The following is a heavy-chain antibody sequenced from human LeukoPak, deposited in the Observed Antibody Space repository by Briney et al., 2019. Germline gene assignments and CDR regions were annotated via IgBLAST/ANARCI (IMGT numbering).Heavy chain of an antibody. CDR3: ARDLVVGATTVFDP. D-gene: IGHD1-26*01. V-gene: IGHV1-2*02. J-gene: IGHJ5*02. CDR1: GYTFTGYY. CDR2: INPNNGGT. Sequence: GASVKVSCKASGYTFTGYYMHWVRQAPGQGLEWMGWINPNNGGTNYAQKFQGRVTMTRDTSISTAYMELSRLRSDDTAVYYCARDLVVGATTVFDPWGQGTLVTVSS.